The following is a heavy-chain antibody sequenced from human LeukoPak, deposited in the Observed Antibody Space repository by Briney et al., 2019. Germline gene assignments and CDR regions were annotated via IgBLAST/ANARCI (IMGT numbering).Heavy chain of an antibody. V-gene: IGHV4-39*07. CDR3: ARMDFYDILTGYPLGGFDY. CDR2: IYYSGST. Sequence: SQTPSLTCTVSGGSISSGGYYWGWIRQPPGKGLEWIGSIYYSGSTYYNPSLKSRVTISVDTSKNQFSLKLSTVTAADTAVYYCARMDFYDILTGYPLGGFDYWGQGTLVTVSS. D-gene: IGHD3-9*01. CDR1: GGSISSGGYY. J-gene: IGHJ4*02.